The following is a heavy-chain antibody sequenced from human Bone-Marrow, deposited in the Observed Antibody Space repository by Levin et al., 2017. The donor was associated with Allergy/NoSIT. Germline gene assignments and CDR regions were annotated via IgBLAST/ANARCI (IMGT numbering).Heavy chain of an antibody. CDR2: IKSKVDGGTA. J-gene: IGHJ4*02. CDR1: GFIGFTFSSAW. Sequence: PGGSLRLSCAASGFIGFTFSSAWMSWVRQAPGKGLEWVGRIKSKVDGGTADYGAPVKGRFTLLRDDSKSTLYLQMNNLQTEDTAVYYCTTGVNGGEDSWGQGTLVTVSS. CDR3: TTGVNGGEDS. D-gene: IGHD2-21*01. V-gene: IGHV3-15*01.